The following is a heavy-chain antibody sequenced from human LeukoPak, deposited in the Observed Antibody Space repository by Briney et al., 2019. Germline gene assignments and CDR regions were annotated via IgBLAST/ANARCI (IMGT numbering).Heavy chain of an antibody. V-gene: IGHV4-39*01. D-gene: IGHD1-26*01. CDR1: GASIGSGSYY. CDR3: ARLPIMVGAPRHFQD. CDR2: IYYRGST. J-gene: IGHJ1*01. Sequence: SETLSLTCTVSGASIGSGSYYWGWIRQPPGKGLEWIASIYYRGSTYDNPSLKSRVTISLDTSKNQFSLKLSSVTAADTAVYYCARLPIMVGAPRHFQDWGQGTLVIVSS.